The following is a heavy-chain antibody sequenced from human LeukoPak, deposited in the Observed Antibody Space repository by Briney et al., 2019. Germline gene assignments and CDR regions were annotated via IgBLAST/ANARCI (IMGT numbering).Heavy chain of an antibody. CDR2: IYFSETT. CDR1: GGSSSDTTYY. CDR3: ASPSKLVISRGGFDI. Sequence: SETLSLTCTVSGGSSSDTTYYWAWIHQPPGKGLEWIGSIYFSETTYNPSLKSRITISADTSKKHFSLKLSSVTAADTAVYYCASPSKLVISRGGFDIWGQGTMVTVSA. J-gene: IGHJ3*02. D-gene: IGHD3-22*01. V-gene: IGHV4-39*02.